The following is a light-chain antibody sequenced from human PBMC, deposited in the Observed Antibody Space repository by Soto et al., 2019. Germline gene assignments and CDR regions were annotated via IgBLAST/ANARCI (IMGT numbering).Light chain of an antibody. CDR1: QSVGSY. V-gene: IGKV3-20*01. CDR3: QQYGRSPWT. CDR2: TAS. J-gene: IGKJ1*01. Sequence: DIVLTQSPGTLSLSPGERATLSCRASQSVGSYLAWYQQKPGQAPRLLIYTASYRATDIPDRFSGSGSGTDFPLTISRLKPEDYAVYYCQQYGRSPWTFGQGTKVEIK.